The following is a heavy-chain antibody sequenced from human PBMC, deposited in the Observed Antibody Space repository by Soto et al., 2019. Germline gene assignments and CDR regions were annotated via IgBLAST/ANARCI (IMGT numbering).Heavy chain of an antibody. Sequence: SETLSLTCAVSGYSISSGYYWGWIRQPPGKGLEWIGSIYHSGSTYYNPSLKSRVTISVDTSKNQFSLKLSSVTAADTAVYYCARKIWGAYASENENCFDTWGQGTLVTVSS. CDR1: GYSISSGYY. D-gene: IGHD5-12*01. V-gene: IGHV4-38-2*01. CDR3: ARKIWGAYASENENCFDT. J-gene: IGHJ5*02. CDR2: IYHSGST.